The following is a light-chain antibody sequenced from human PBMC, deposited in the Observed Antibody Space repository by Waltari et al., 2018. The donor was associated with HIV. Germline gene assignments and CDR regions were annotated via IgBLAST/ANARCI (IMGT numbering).Light chain of an antibody. J-gene: IGLJ3*02. V-gene: IGLV2-23*01. CDR1: STYVGTYNF. CDR3: CSYATSSISWV. CDR2: EDN. Sequence: QSALTQPASVSGSPGQSIPISCTGTSTYVGTYNFFSWYHHLPGKAPKRMIYEDNKRPSGVSNRFSGSKSGNTASLTIAGLQAEDEAAYYCCSYATSSISWVFGGGTKLTVL.